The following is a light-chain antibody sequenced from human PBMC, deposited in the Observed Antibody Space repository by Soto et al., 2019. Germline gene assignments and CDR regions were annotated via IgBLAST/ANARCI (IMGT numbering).Light chain of an antibody. CDR2: GAS. J-gene: IGKJ2*01. CDR1: QSVSSSS. V-gene: IGKV3-20*01. Sequence: EIVLTQSPGTLSLSPGERATLSCRASQSVSSSSLNWYQQKPGQAPRLLIYGASSRATGIADRFSGSGSGTDFTLSISRLEPEDFAGYYCQQYGSSLYTFGQGTKLEIK. CDR3: QQYGSSLYT.